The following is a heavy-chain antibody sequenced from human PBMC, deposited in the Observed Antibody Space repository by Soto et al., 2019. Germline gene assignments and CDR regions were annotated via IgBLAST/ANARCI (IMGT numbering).Heavy chain of an antibody. CDR1: GGSMSSGYY. V-gene: IGHV4-31*11. Sequence: QMQLQESGPGLVKPSQTLYLICAVYGGSMSSGYYRSWIRQHPGKGLEYIGYIYYSGTTHYNPSLKSRLTISVDTFKKQFSLNLNSVTAAVTAVYYCARIPRSYGADFDSWGQGTLVTVSS. CDR2: IYYSGTT. J-gene: IGHJ4*02. D-gene: IGHD2-8*01. CDR3: ARIPRSYGADFDS.